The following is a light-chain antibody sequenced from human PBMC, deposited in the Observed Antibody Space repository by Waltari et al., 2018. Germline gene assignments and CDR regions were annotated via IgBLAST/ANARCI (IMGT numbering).Light chain of an antibody. J-gene: IGKJ1*01. CDR3: QHYLRLPVT. V-gene: IGKV3-20*01. CDR1: QSVSRA. Sequence: IVLTQSPGTLSLSLGERATRSCRASQSVSRALAWYQQKPGQAPRLLIYGASTRATGIPDRFSGSGSGTDFSLTISRLEPDDFAVYYCQHYLRLPVTFGQGTTVEI. CDR2: GAS.